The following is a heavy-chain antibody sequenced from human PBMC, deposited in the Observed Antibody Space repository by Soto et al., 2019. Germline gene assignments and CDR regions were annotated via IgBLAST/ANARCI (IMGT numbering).Heavy chain of an antibody. D-gene: IGHD4-17*01. CDR1: GFSLSTSGVG. CDR3: AHLPTVTTGPPDAFDI. J-gene: IGHJ3*02. V-gene: IGHV2-5*02. CDR2: IYWDDDK. Sequence: QITLKESGPTLVKPTQTLTLTCTFSGFSLSTSGVGVGWIRQPPGKALEWLALIYWDDDKRYSPSLKSRLTITKDTSKHQVVLTMTNMDPVDTATYYCAHLPTVTTGPPDAFDIWVQGTMVTVSS.